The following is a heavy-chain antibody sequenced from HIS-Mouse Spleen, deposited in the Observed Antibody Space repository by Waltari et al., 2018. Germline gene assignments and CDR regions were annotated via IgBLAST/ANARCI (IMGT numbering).Heavy chain of an antibody. CDR3: GPGDY. CDR1: GFPFSNAW. V-gene: IGHV3-15*01. D-gene: IGHD7-27*01. CDR2: IKSKTEGGTT. Sequence: EVQLVESGGGLVKPGGSLRLSWAAPGFPFSNAWMSWVRQAPGKGVEWVGRIKSKTEGGTTDYAAPVKGRFTISRDDSKNTLYLQMNSLKTEDTAVYYCGPGDYWGQGTLVTVSS. J-gene: IGHJ4*02.